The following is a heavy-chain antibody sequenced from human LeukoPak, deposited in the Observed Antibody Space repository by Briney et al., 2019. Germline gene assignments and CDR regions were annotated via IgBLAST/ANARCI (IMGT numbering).Heavy chain of an antibody. CDR3: AREDASADLTYNWFDP. CDR2: IIPIFGTA. CDR1: GGTFSSYA. Sequence: GASVKVSCKASGGTFSSYAISWVRQAPGQGLEWMGGIIPIFGTANYAQKFQGRVTITADKSTSTVYMELSSLRSEDTAMYYCAREDASADLTYNWFDPWGQGTLVTVSS. J-gene: IGHJ5*02. V-gene: IGHV1-69*06.